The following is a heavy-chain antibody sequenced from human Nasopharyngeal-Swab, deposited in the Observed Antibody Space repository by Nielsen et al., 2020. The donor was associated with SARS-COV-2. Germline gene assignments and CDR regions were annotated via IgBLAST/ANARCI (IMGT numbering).Heavy chain of an antibody. Sequence: GESLKISCAASGFTFSSYAMSWVRQASGKGLEWVSAISGSGGSTYYADSVKGRFTISRDNSKNTLYLQMNSLRAEDTAVYYCAKYFWSGSLYYGMDVWGQGTTVTVSS. CDR1: GFTFSSYA. V-gene: IGHV3-23*01. D-gene: IGHD3-3*01. J-gene: IGHJ6*02. CDR2: ISGSGGST. CDR3: AKYFWSGSLYYGMDV.